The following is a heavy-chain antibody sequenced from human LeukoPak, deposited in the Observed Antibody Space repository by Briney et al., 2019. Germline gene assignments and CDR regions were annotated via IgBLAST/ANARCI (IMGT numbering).Heavy chain of an antibody. CDR2: IYYSGST. Sequence: SETLSLTCTVSGGSISSSRYYWGWIRQPPGKGLKWIGSIYYSGSTYYNPSLKSRVTISVDTSKNQFSLKLSSVTAADTAVYYCADHIAAAGHYYFDYWGQGTLVTVSS. CDR1: GGSISSSRYY. V-gene: IGHV4-39*07. D-gene: IGHD6-13*01. CDR3: ADHIAAAGHYYFDY. J-gene: IGHJ4*02.